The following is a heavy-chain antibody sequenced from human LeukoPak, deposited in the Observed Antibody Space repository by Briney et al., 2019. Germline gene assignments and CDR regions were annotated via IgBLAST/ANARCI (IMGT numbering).Heavy chain of an antibody. V-gene: IGHV3-30*04. CDR2: ISYDGSNK. Sequence: GGSLRLSCAASGFTFSSYAMHWVRQAPGKGLEWVAVISYDGSNKYYADSVKGRFTISRDNSKNTLYLQMNSLRAEDTAVYYCAKDIGSYYDYWGQGILVTVSS. J-gene: IGHJ4*02. CDR1: GFTFSSYA. D-gene: IGHD3-10*01. CDR3: AKDIGSYYDY.